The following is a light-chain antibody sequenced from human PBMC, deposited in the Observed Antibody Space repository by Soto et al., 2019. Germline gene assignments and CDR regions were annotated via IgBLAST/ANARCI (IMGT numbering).Light chain of an antibody. CDR1: ECDSSSF. J-gene: IGKJ5*01. CDR2: SAS. CDR3: QLSQQQSNWPPIT. Sequence: ITLSQSPATLSSSPWRSGPLSCSASECDSSSFIAWYQQNPRQAPKFLIYSASSRATGIPDRFSGSGSGTDFTLTISSIDPEDFAVYSCQLSQQQSNWPPITFGQGTRLEIK. V-gene: IGKV3D-20*02.